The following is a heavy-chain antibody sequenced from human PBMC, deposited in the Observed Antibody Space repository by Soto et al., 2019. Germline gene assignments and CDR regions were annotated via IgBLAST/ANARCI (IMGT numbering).Heavy chain of an antibody. V-gene: IGHV3-7*03. D-gene: IGHD4-4*01. CDR1: GFTFSSYW. Sequence: GGSLRLSCAASGFTFSSYWMSWVRQAPGKGLERVANIKQDGSEKYYVDSVKGRFTISRDNAKNSLYMQMNSLRDADTALYYCARDEGLHLAFDIWRQGTMATVSS. CDR2: IKQDGSEK. CDR3: ARDEGLHLAFDI. J-gene: IGHJ3*02.